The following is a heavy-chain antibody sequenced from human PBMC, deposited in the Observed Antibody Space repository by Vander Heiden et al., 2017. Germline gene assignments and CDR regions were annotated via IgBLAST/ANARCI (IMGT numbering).Heavy chain of an antibody. Sequence: QVQLVESGGGVVQPGRSLRLSCAASGFTFSSYGMHWVPQAPGKGLEWVAVISYDGRNKYYADSVKGRFTISRDNSKNTLYLQMNSLRAEDTAVYYCAKDWGGGFDYWGQGTLVTVSS. J-gene: IGHJ4*02. CDR3: AKDWGGGFDY. CDR2: ISYDGRNK. D-gene: IGHD3-16*01. V-gene: IGHV3-30*18. CDR1: GFTFSSYG.